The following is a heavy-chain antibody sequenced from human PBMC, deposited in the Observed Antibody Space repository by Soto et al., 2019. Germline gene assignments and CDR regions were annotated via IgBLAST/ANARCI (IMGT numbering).Heavy chain of an antibody. Sequence: QVQLVESGGGVVQPGRSLRLSCAASGFTFSHYGIHWVRQAPGKGLEWLAVISYDGSNKHYADSVKGRFTVSRDNSKNTLYLQMNSLRGEDTAVYFCARYGGKYQGPMDYGGQGTVVTVSS. J-gene: IGHJ4*02. CDR2: ISYDGSNK. CDR1: GFTFSHYG. D-gene: IGHD2-2*01. V-gene: IGHV3-30*03. CDR3: ARYGGKYQGPMDY.